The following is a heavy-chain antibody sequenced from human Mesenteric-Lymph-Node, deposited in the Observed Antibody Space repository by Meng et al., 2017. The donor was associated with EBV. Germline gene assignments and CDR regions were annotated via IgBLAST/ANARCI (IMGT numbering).Heavy chain of an antibody. D-gene: IGHD6-13*01. Sequence: QITLKESGPTLVKPTQTLTLTCTFSGFSLSTSGVGVGWIRQPPGKALDWLALIYWDDDRRYSPSLKSRLTITKDTSKNQVVLTMANMDPVDTATYYCAHSRPVDDSWYSFDYWGQGTLVNVSS. CDR3: AHSRPVDDSWYSFDY. CDR1: GFSLSTSGVG. CDR2: IYWDDDR. J-gene: IGHJ4*02. V-gene: IGHV2-5*02.